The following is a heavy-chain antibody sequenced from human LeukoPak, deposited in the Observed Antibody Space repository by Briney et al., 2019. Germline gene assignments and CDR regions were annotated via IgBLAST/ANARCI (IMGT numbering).Heavy chain of an antibody. J-gene: IGHJ4*02. Sequence: PGGSLRLSCAASGFTFSSYGMHWVRQAPGKGLEWVAVISYDGSSKYYADSVKGRFTISRDNSKNTLYLQMNSLRAEDTAVYYCANRPRADYWGQGTLVTVSS. CDR1: GFTFSSYG. CDR2: ISYDGSSK. V-gene: IGHV3-30*18. CDR3: ANRPRADY.